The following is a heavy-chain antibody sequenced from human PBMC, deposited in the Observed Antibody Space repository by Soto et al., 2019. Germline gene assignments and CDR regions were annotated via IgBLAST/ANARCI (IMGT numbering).Heavy chain of an antibody. CDR2: ISSNSAYI. Sequence: GGALRLSCVASGFTFTTYYMRWVRQAPGKGLEWVSTISSNSAYIYYTDALRGRFTISRDNAKNSPHLQMNSLRAEDTAVYYCTRDASRDSSARGWFDPWGPGTLVTVSS. CDR3: TRDASRDSSARGWFDP. J-gene: IGHJ5*02. CDR1: GFTFTTYY. V-gene: IGHV3-21*01. D-gene: IGHD6-13*01.